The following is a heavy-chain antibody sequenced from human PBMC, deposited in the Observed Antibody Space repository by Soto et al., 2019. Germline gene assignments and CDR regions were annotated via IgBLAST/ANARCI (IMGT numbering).Heavy chain of an antibody. V-gene: IGHV1-18*01. J-gene: IGHJ5*02. CDR3: ARDPEVFGSGAVAGRGFDP. D-gene: IGHD6-19*01. Sequence: WASVKVSCKASGYTFNRYGISWVRQAPGQGLEWMGWISAYNGNTNYAQKLQGRVTMTTDTSTSTAYMELRSLRSDDTAVYYCARDPEVFGSGAVAGRGFDPWGQGTLVTVSS. CDR1: GYTFNRYG. CDR2: ISAYNGNT.